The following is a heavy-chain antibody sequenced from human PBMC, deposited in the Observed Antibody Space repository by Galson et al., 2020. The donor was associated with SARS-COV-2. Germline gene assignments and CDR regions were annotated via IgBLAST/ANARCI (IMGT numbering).Heavy chain of an antibody. Sequence: QLGESLKISCAASGFTFSSYAMHWVRQAPGKGLEWVAVISYDGSNKYYADSVKGRFTISRDNSKNTLYLQMNSLRAEDTAVYYCARDQGGYRYFDYWGQGTLVTVSS. V-gene: IGHV3-30*04. CDR3: ARDQGGYRYFDY. D-gene: IGHD3-16*02. CDR1: GFTFSSYA. CDR2: ISYDGSNK. J-gene: IGHJ4*02.